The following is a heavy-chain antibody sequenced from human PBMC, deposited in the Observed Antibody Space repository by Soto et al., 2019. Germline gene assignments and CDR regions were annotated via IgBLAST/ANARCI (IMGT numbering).Heavy chain of an antibody. D-gene: IGHD2-2*01. CDR1: GYTFTSYY. Sequence: QVQLVQSGAEVKKPGASVKVSCKASGYTFTSYYMHWVRQAPGQGLEWMGIINPSGGSTSYAQKFQGRVTMTRDTSTSTVYMELSSLRSEDTAVYYCARGPPLHCSSTSCALGRYGMDVWGQGTTVTVSS. V-gene: IGHV1-46*03. CDR3: ARGPPLHCSSTSCALGRYGMDV. J-gene: IGHJ6*02. CDR2: INPSGGST.